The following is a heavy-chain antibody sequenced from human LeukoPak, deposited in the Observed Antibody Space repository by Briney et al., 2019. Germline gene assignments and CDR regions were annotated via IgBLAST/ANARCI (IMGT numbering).Heavy chain of an antibody. D-gene: IGHD2-2*01. CDR3: ARGETSSYDY. V-gene: IGHV3-33*01. CDR1: GFTFSSYG. Sequence: PGGSLRLSCAASGFTFSSYGMHWVRQAQGKGLEWVAVIWYGGNNKYYAESVKGRFTISRDVSKNTLYPQMNSLRAEDTAVYYCARGETSSYDYWGQGTLVTVSS. J-gene: IGHJ4*02. CDR2: IWYGGNNK.